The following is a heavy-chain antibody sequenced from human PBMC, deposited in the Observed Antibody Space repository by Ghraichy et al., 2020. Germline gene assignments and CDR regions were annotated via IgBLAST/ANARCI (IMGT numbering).Heavy chain of an antibody. CDR2: IWYDGSNK. D-gene: IGHD2-2*01. V-gene: IGHV3-33*01. Sequence: GGSLRLSCAASGFTFSSYGMHWVRQAPGKGLEWVAVIWYDGSNKYYADSVKGRFTISRDNSKNTLYLQMNSLRAEDTAVYYCARDSGGIVVVPAAIHAFDIWGQGTMVTVSS. CDR3: ARDSGGIVVVPAAIHAFDI. CDR1: GFTFSSYG. J-gene: IGHJ3*02.